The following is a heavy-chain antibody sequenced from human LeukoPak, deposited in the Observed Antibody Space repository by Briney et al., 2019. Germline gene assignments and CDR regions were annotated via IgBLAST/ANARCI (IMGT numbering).Heavy chain of an antibody. D-gene: IGHD3-10*01. CDR1: GYTFTSYD. CDR3: ARGRNYYGSGRKYFQH. Sequence: GASVKVSCKASGYTFTSYDINWVRQATGQGLEWMGWMNPNSGNTGYAQKFQGRVTMTRNTSISTAYMELSSLRSEDTAVYYCARGRNYYGSGRKYFQHWGQGTLVTVSS. J-gene: IGHJ1*01. V-gene: IGHV1-8*01. CDR2: MNPNSGNT.